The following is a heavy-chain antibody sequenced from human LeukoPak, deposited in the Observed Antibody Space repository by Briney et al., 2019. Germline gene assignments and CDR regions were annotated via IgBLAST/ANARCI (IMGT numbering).Heavy chain of an antibody. J-gene: IGHJ4*02. CDR3: AKGYSSSSGGLFDY. D-gene: IGHD6-6*01. CDR2: ISWNSGSI. V-gene: IGHV3-9*01. CDR1: GFTFDDYA. Sequence: GRSLRLSCAASGFTFDDYAMHLVRQAPGKGLEWVSGISWNSGSIGCADSVKGRFTISRDNAKNSLYLQMNSLRAEDTALYYCAKGYSSSSGGLFDYWGQGTLVTVSS.